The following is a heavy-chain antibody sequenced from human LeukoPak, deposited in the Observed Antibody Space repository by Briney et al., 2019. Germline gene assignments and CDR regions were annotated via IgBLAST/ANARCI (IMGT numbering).Heavy chain of an antibody. V-gene: IGHV1-69*04. Sequence: SVKVSCKASGGTFSSYAISWVRQAPGQGLEWMGRIIPIFGIADYAQKFQGRVTITADKSTSTAYMELSSLRSEDTAVYYCARGGTILKWFDPWGQGTLVTVSS. CDR3: ARGGTILKWFDP. CDR1: GGTFSSYA. J-gene: IGHJ5*02. D-gene: IGHD3-3*01. CDR2: IIPIFGIA.